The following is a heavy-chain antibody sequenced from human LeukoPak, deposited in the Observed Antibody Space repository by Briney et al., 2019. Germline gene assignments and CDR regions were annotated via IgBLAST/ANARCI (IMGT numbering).Heavy chain of an antibody. D-gene: IGHD3-22*01. CDR2: FDPEDGET. J-gene: IGHJ5*02. CDR1: GYTLTELS. Sequence: ASVKVSCKVSGYTLTELSMHWVRQAPGKGLEWMGGFDPEDGETIYAQKFQGRVTTTEDTSTDTAYMELSSLRSEDTAVYYCATGYYYDSSGFPPGFDPWGQGTLVTVSS. V-gene: IGHV1-24*01. CDR3: ATGYYYDSSGFPPGFDP.